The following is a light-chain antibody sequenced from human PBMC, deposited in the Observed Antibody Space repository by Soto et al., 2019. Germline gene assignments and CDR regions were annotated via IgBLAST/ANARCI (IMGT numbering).Light chain of an antibody. CDR2: DAF. Sequence: DIVLTQSPAYLSLSPGERVTLSCRASQSVTSYLAWYQQKPGHTPRLLIYDAFNRATGIPDRFSGRESGTDFTLTISSLEPEDSAVYYCQQRSNWPPEFTFGQGTRVEIK. CDR3: QQRSNWPPEFT. CDR1: QSVTSY. J-gene: IGKJ2*01. V-gene: IGKV3-11*01.